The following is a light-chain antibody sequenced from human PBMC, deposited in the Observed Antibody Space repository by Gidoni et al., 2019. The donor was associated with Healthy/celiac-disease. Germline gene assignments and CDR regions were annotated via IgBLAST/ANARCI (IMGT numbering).Light chain of an antibody. Sequence: QMTQSPSSLSASVGDRVTITCRASQSISSYLNGYQQKPGKAPKLLIYAASSLQSGVPSRFSGSGSGTDFTLTISSLQPEDFATYYCQQSYSTPRTFGQGTKVEIK. V-gene: IGKV1-39*01. J-gene: IGKJ1*01. CDR2: AAS. CDR3: QQSYSTPRT. CDR1: QSISSY.